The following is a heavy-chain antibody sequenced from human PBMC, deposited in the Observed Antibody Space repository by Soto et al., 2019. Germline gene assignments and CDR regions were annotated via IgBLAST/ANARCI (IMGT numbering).Heavy chain of an antibody. D-gene: IGHD3-22*01. CDR3: ARYSRGYPFDY. V-gene: IGHV1-69*06. CDR1: GGPFSSYA. Sequence: SVKVSCKPSGGPFSSYAIFWPRQAPGQGLEWMGGIIPIFGTANYAQKFQGRVTITADKSTSTAYMELSSLRSEDTAVYYCARYSRGYPFDYWGQGNLVTVSA. J-gene: IGHJ4*02. CDR2: IIPIFGTA.